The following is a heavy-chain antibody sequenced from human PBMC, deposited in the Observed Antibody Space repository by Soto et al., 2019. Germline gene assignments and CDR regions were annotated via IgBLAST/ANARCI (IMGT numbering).Heavy chain of an antibody. D-gene: IGHD1-26*01. V-gene: IGHV1-69*01. CDR3: ARDGGRHSGGMAY. CDR2: IIPIFGTA. J-gene: IGHJ4*02. Sequence: QVQLVQSGAEVKKPGSSVKVSCKASGGTFSSYSINWVRQAPGQGLEWMGEIIPIFGTANYAQKFQGRVTMTADESTSTAYMELSSLRAEDTAVYYCARDGGRHSGGMAYWGQGTLVTVSS. CDR1: GGTFSSYS.